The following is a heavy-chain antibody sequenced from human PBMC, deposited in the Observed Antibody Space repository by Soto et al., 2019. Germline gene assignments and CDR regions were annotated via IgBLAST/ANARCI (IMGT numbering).Heavy chain of an antibody. CDR1: GATFSSLA. J-gene: IGHJ4*02. CDR3: ASPLRWSGYYIAFDY. Sequence: QVQLLQSGAEVKKPGSSLKVSCKASGATFSSLAFSWVRQAPGQGLEWMGVIIPIFDTIKFARKFQGRVTLTADESTGTAYMELDRLTSEDTAVYYCASPLRWSGYYIAFDYWGQGTLVIVSS. D-gene: IGHD3-3*01. CDR2: IIPIFDTI. V-gene: IGHV1-69*01.